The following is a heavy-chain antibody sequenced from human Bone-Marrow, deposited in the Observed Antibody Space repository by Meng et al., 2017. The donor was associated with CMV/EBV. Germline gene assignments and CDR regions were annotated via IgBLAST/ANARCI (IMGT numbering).Heavy chain of an antibody. Sequence: GGSLRLSCSASRFTVSSNYMSWVRQAPGKGLEWVSVIYSGGSTYYADSVKGRFTISRDNSKNTLYLQMNSLRAEDTAVYYCARGHLPTTVTYYYYGMDVCGQGTTVTVSS. D-gene: IGHD4-11*01. CDR3: ARGHLPTTVTYYYYGMDV. V-gene: IGHV3-53*01. J-gene: IGHJ6*02. CDR2: IYSGGST. CDR1: RFTVSSNY.